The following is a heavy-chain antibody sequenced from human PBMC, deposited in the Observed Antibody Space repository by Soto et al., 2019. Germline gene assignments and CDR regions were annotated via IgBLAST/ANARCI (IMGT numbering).Heavy chain of an antibody. J-gene: IGHJ4*02. CDR1: GFTFSSYS. V-gene: IGHV3-21*04. D-gene: IGHD6-13*01. CDR3: ARVAAAGSYFDY. CDR2: ISSSSSYI. Sequence: GGSLRLSCAASGFTFSSYSMNWVRQAPGKGLEWVSSISSSSSYIYYADSVKGRFTISRDNAKNSLYLQMNSLRAEDTAVYYCARVAAAGSYFDYWGQGTLVTVSS.